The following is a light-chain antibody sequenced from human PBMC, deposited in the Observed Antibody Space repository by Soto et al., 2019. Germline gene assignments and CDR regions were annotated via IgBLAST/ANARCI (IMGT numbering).Light chain of an antibody. Sequence: DIQMTQSPSTLSASVGDRVTITCRASQSISSWLAWYQQKPGKAPKLLIYKASSLESGVPSRFSGSGSGTEFTLTISNLLPDDFATYYCQQYNSYSYTFGQGTKLEIK. CDR3: QQYNSYSYT. CDR1: QSISSW. V-gene: IGKV1-5*03. CDR2: KAS. J-gene: IGKJ2*01.